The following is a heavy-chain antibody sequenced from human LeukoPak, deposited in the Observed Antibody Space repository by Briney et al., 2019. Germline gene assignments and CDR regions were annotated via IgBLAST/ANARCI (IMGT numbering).Heavy chain of an antibody. CDR3: ARDSSGWYGYYYYGMDV. CDR1: GFPFSSYV. J-gene: IGHJ6*02. D-gene: IGHD6-19*01. CDR2: IKQDGSEK. V-gene: IGHV3-7*01. Sequence: GGSLRLSCAASGFPFSSYVMSWVRQAPGKGLEWVANIKQDGSEKYYVDSVKGRFTISRDNAKNSLYLQMNSLRAEDTAVYYCARDSSGWYGYYYYGMDVWGQGTTVTVSS.